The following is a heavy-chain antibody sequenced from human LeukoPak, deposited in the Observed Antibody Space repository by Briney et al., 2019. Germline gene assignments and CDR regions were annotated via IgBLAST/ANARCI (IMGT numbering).Heavy chain of an antibody. Sequence: GGSLRLSCAGSGFSISNYWMSWVRQAPGKGPMWLSTIRGSAEDTYYADSMKGRVIISRDNTRGTVYLEMKNLRVEDTAMYYCVKGIFATGWSNAFDFWGQGTMVVVS. CDR1: GFSISNYW. D-gene: IGHD6-19*01. V-gene: IGHV3-23*01. CDR3: VKGIFATGWSNAFDF. CDR2: IRGSAEDT. J-gene: IGHJ3*01.